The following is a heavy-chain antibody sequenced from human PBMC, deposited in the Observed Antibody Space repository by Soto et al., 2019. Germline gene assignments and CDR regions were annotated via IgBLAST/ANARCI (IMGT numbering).Heavy chain of an antibody. CDR3: ARDRGYFDWLNNKPARFDP. J-gene: IGHJ5*02. V-gene: IGHV1-18*01. D-gene: IGHD3-9*01. CDR2: ISAYNGNT. Sequence: GASVKVSCKASGYTFTSYGISWVRQAPGQGLEWMGWISAYNGNTNYAQKLQGRVTMTTDTSTSTAYMELRSLRSDDTAVYYCARDRGYFDWLNNKPARFDPWGQGTLVTVSS. CDR1: GYTFTSYG.